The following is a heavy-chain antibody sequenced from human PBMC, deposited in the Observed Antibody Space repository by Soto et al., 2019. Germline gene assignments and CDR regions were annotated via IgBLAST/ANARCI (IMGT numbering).Heavy chain of an antibody. V-gene: IGHV3-21*06. J-gene: IGHJ4*02. D-gene: IGHD6-13*01. CDR3: ARGGSSSPYHFGY. Sequence: WGSLRLSCAASGFTFSSFGMNWVRQAPGRGLEWVSSISSGSSYTYYADSVKGRFTISRDNAKNSLYVQMNSLRAEDTAVYYCARGGSSSPYHFGYRGQGTPVPVSS. CDR1: GFTFSSFG. CDR2: ISSGSSYT.